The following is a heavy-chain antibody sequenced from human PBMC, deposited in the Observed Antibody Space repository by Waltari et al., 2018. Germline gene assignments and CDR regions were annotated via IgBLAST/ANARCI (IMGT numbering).Heavy chain of an antibody. J-gene: IGHJ4*02. CDR2: IKSKTDGGTT. V-gene: IGHV3-15*01. CDR3: TTDSVYGDYVGD. Sequence: EVQLVESGGGLVKPGGSLGLSCAASGFTFSNAWMSWVRQAPGKGLEWVGRIKSKTDGGTTDYAAPVKGRFTISRDDSKNTLYLQMNSLKTEDTAVYYCTTDSVYGDYVGDWGQGTLVTVSS. CDR1: GFTFSNAW. D-gene: IGHD4-17*01.